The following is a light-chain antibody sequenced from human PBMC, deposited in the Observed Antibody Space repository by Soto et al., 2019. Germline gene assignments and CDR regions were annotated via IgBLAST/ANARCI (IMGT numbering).Light chain of an antibody. Sequence: QSVLTQPPSVSEAPEQNVTISCTGSSANIGAAYNVDWYQQLPGTAPKLLIYGNNYRPSGVRARFSGSKSGTSASLAITRLQAEYGGDYSGQSYVSSLGGYVFGTGTKVTVL. CDR3: QSYVSSLGGYV. CDR2: GNN. J-gene: IGLJ1*01. CDR1: SANIGAAYN. V-gene: IGLV1-40*01.